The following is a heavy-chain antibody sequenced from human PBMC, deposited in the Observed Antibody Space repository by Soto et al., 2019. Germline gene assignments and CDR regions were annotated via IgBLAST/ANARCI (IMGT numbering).Heavy chain of an antibody. CDR3: AKSYSNNEDGYFDP. Sequence: SETLSLTCTVSGGSLSSYYWSWIRQPPGKGLEWIGYIYYSGSTNYNPSLKSRVTISVDTSKNQFSLKLSSVTAADTAVYYCAKSYSNNEDGYFDPWGQGTLVTVS. CDR1: GGSLSSYY. V-gene: IGHV4-59*01. J-gene: IGHJ4*02. CDR2: IYYSGST. D-gene: IGHD4-4*01.